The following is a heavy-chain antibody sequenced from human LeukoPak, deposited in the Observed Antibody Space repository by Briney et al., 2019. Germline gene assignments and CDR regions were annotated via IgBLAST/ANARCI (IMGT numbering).Heavy chain of an antibody. CDR1: GYTFTGYY. CDR2: INPNSGGT. D-gene: IGHD2-15*01. V-gene: IGHV1-2*02. CDR3: ARDMLYCSGGSCYSSDRFDY. Sequence: ASVKVSCKASGYTFTGYYMHWVRQAPGKGLEGMGWINPNSGGTNYAQKFQGRVTMTRDTSISTAYMELSRLRSDDTAVYYCARDMLYCSGGSCYSSDRFDYWGQGTLVTVSS. J-gene: IGHJ4*02.